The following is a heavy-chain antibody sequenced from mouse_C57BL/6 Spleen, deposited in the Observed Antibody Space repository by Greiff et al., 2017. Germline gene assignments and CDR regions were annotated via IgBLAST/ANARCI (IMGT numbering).Heavy chain of an antibody. V-gene: IGHV1-22*01. J-gene: IGHJ3*01. CDR3: ARRDYERGGFAY. CDR2: INPNNGGT. Sequence: EVKLMESGPELVKPGASVKMSCKASGYTFTDYNMHWVKQSHGKSLEWIGYINPNNGGTSYNQKFKGKATLTVNKSSSTAYMELRSLTSEDSAVYYCARRDYERGGFAYWGQGTLVTVSA. CDR1: GYTFTDYN. D-gene: IGHD2-4*01.